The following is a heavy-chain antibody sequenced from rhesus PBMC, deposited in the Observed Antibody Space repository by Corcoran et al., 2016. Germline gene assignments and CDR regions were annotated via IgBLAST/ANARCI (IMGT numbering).Heavy chain of an antibody. CDR3: ARLPISNRFDV. Sequence: QVQLQESGPGLVKPSETLSFTCTVSGGSISGYYYWSWIRQPPGKGLEWIGGIYGNSASTYYNPSLKSRVTISKDTSKNQFSLKLSSVTAADTAVYYCARLPISNRFDVWGPGVLVTVSS. V-gene: IGHV4-143*01. CDR1: GGSISGYYY. D-gene: IGHD3-40*01. J-gene: IGHJ5-1*01. CDR2: IYGNSAST.